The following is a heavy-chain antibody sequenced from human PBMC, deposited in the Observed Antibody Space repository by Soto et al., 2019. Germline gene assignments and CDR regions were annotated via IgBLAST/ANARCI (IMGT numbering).Heavy chain of an antibody. J-gene: IGHJ6*02. Sequence: HPGGSLRLSCAASGFTFSSYDMHWVRQATGKGLEWVSAIGTAGDTYYPGSVKGRFTISRENAKNSLYLQMNSLRAEDTAVYYCAREGAAAHGMDVWGQGTTVTVSS. CDR3: AREGAAAHGMDV. V-gene: IGHV3-13*01. CDR1: GFTFSSYD. CDR2: IGTAGDT. D-gene: IGHD1-26*01.